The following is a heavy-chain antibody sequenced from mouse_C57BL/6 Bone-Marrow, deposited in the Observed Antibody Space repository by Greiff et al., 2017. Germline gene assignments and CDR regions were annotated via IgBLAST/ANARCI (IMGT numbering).Heavy chain of an antibody. V-gene: IGHV14-4*01. D-gene: IGHD2-1*01. CDR3: TTYYYGKGYFDY. Sequence: VQLQQSGAELVRPGASVKLSCTASGFNIKDDYMHWVKQRPEQGLEWIGWIDPENGDTEYASKFQGKATITADTSSNTAYLQLSSLTSEDTAVYYCTTYYYGKGYFDYRGQGTTLTVSS. J-gene: IGHJ2*01. CDR2: IDPENGDT. CDR1: GFNIKDDY.